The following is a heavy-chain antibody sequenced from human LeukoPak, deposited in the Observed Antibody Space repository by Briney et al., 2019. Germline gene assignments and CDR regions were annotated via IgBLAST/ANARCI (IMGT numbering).Heavy chain of an antibody. J-gene: IGHJ5*02. CDR2: INSDGSST. CDR1: GFTFSSYW. D-gene: IGHD3-10*01. Sequence: GGSLRLSCAASGFTFSSYWMHWVRQAPGKGLVWVSRINSDGSSTSYAGSVKGRFTISRDNAKNTLYLQMNSLRAEDTAVYYCARDMVPTYYYGSGSYRGNWFDPWGQGTLVTVSS. CDR3: ARDMVPTYYYGSGSYRGNWFDP. V-gene: IGHV3-74*01.